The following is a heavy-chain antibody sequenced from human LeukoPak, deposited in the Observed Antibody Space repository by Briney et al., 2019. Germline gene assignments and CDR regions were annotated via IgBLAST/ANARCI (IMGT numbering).Heavy chain of an antibody. CDR2: INHSGST. Sequence: SETLSLTCAVYGGSFSGHYWSWIRQPPGKGLEWIGEINHSGSTNYNPSLKSRVTISVDTSKNQFSLKLSSVTAADTAVYYCARRGLPDYWGQGTLVTVSS. CDR3: ARRGLPDY. D-gene: IGHD5-24*01. J-gene: IGHJ4*02. CDR1: GGSFSGHY. V-gene: IGHV4-34*01.